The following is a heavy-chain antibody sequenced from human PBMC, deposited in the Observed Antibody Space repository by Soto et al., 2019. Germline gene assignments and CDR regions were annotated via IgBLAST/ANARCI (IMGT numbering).Heavy chain of an antibody. CDR1: GDSISSYY. J-gene: IGHJ4*02. Sequence: QVQLQESGPGLVKPSETLSLTCAVSGDSISSYYCMWIRQPPGKGLESIGYLYYGRSANYNPSLKSRVTLSVDTATNQCPLTLSSMAAAGTDVYYCALRSMAVVPEYWGQGTLVTVSS. V-gene: IGHV4-59*01. CDR2: LYYGRSA. CDR3: ALRSMAVVPEY. D-gene: IGHD3-22*01.